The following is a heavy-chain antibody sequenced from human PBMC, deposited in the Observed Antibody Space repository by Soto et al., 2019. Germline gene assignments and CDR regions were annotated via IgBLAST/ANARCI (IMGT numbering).Heavy chain of an antibody. CDR2: INSDGDTS. V-gene: IGHV3-74*01. CDR1: GFGFHTYW. CDR3: ARVYGSLEGYCSTSCYISH. D-gene: IGHD2-2*02. J-gene: IGHJ4*02. Sequence: PGGSLRLSCVASGFGFHTYWMHWVRQVPGKGLVWVARINSDGDTSTYADSVKGRFSISRDNTKNTLFLQMNGLRDDDTAVYYCARVYGSLEGYCSTSCYISHWGQGTLVTVSS.